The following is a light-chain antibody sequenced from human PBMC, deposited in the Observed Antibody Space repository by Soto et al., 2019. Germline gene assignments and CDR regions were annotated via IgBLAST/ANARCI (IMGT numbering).Light chain of an antibody. CDR3: QQYGNPLWA. V-gene: IGKV3-20*01. CDR1: HSGSSTY. J-gene: IGKJ1*01. CDR2: GAS. Sequence: IVLTQSPGTLSLSPGQRATLACRTTHSGSSTYLAWYQQKPGQAPRLLIYGASNRASGVPDRFSGSASGTDFTLTITRLEPEDFAMYYWQQYGNPLWAFGQGTKVE.